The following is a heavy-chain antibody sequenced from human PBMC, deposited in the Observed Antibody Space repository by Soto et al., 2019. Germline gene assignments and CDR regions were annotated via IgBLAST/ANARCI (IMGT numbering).Heavy chain of an antibody. CDR2: ISGSGGST. D-gene: IGHD3-10*01. CDR1: GFAFSNAW. J-gene: IGHJ6*03. CDR3: AKESGSSDYYYYYMDV. Sequence: GGSLRLSCAGSGFAFSNAWINWVRQAPGKGLEWVSAISGSGGSTYYADSVKGRFTISRDNSKNTLYLQMNSLRAEDTAVYYCAKESGSSDYYYYYMDVWGKGTTVTVSS. V-gene: IGHV3-23*01.